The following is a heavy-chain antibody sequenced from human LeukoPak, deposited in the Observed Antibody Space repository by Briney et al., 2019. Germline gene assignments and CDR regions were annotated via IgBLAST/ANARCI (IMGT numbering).Heavy chain of an antibody. CDR1: GFSFSTYG. Sequence: PGGSLRLSCAASGFSFSTYGMHWVRQAPGKGLEWLAFIQSDGRNKYYADSVKGRFTISRDNSKNTLFLQMNSLRAEDTAVYYCARDHVWYSSSSVDWFDPWGQGTLVTVSS. V-gene: IGHV3-30*02. CDR3: ARDHVWYSSSSVDWFDP. D-gene: IGHD6-6*01. CDR2: IQSDGRNK. J-gene: IGHJ5*02.